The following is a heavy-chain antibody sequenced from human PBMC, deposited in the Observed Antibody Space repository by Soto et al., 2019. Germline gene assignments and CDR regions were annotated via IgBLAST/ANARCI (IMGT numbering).Heavy chain of an antibody. D-gene: IGHD3-9*01. V-gene: IGHV4-31*03. CDR2: IHESGSM. Sequence: QVQLQESGPGLVKPSQTLSLTCTVSGGSNSSGGYYWSWIRQHPGKGLEWIGYIHESGSMYYKASLKSRVTISIDTSKNQFSLKLTSVTAADTAVYYCARGTDTWFFDLWGRGTLVTVSS. CDR3: ARGTDTWFFDL. CDR1: GGSNSSGGYY. J-gene: IGHJ2*01.